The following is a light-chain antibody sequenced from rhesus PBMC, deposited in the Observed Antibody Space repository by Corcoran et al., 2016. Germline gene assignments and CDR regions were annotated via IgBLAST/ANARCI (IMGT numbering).Light chain of an antibody. Sequence: DIQMSQSPSSLSASVGDRVTITCRASQGISSYVNWYQQKPGKAPKLLIYYANSLESGVPSRFSGSGSGTEFTLTISSLQPEDFATYYCQQHNSHPRTFGQGTKVEIK. CDR1: QGISSY. CDR3: QQHNSHPRT. J-gene: IGKJ1*01. V-gene: IGKV1-32*02. CDR2: YAN.